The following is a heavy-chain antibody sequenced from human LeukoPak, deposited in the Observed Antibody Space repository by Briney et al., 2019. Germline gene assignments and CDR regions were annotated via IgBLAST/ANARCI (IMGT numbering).Heavy chain of an antibody. V-gene: IGHV3-53*01. D-gene: IGHD4-17*01. CDR3: AKECDYGNTSHMPCY. J-gene: IGHJ4*02. CDR2: ISDGGWT. Sequence: GGSLRLSCAASGLTVSSTHMSWVRQAPGKGLEWVSSISDGGWTAYTDSVKGRFFISRETATNTLYLQMNSLRVEDTAVYYCAKECDYGNTSHMPCYWGQGTLVTVSS. CDR1: GLTVSSTH.